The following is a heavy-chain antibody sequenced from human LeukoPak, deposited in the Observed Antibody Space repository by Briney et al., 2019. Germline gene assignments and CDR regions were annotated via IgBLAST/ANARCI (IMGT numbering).Heavy chain of an antibody. D-gene: IGHD3-10*01. J-gene: IGHJ6*02. CDR1: GYSISSGYY. CDR2: IYHSGST. Sequence: SETLSLTCAVSGYSISSGYYWGWIRQPPGKGLEWIGSIYHSGSTYYNPSLKSRVTISVDTSKNQFSLKLSSVTAADTAVYYCARATDGSGSSSHYYYYYCGMDVWGQGTTVTVSS. CDR3: ARATDGSGSSSHYYYYYCGMDV. V-gene: IGHV4-38-2*01.